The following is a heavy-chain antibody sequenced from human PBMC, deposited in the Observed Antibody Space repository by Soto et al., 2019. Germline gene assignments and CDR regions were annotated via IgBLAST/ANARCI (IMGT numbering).Heavy chain of an antibody. V-gene: IGHV3-23*01. CDR2: ISGSGGST. CDR3: AKRDCSSTSYYYYGMDV. Sequence: GGSLRLSCAASGFTFSSYAMSWVRQAPGKGLEWVSAISGSGGSTYYADSVKGRFTISRDNSKNTLYLQMNSLRAEDTAVYYCAKRDCSSTSYYYYGMDVWGQGTTVTVSS. CDR1: GFTFSSYA. D-gene: IGHD2-2*01. J-gene: IGHJ6*02.